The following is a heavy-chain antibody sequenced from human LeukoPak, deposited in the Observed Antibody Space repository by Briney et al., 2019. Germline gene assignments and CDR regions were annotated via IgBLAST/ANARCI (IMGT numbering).Heavy chain of an antibody. V-gene: IGHV3-13*01. CDR2: IDTAGGT. CDR3: ARDTLKSSVTQVPFDY. CDR1: GFTFSIYD. J-gene: IGHJ4*02. D-gene: IGHD4-17*01. Sequence: GGSLRLSCAASGFTFSIYDMHWVRQVTGKGLEWVSGIDTAGGTYYPDSVKGRFTMSRENAKNSLHLQMNSLRAGDTAVYYCARDTLKSSVTQVPFDYWGQGTLVTVSS.